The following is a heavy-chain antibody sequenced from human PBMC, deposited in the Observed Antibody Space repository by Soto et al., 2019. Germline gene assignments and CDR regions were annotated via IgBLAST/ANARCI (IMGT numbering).Heavy chain of an antibody. CDR1: GFTFSSYG. CDR3: ARDSGGGATFFDY. V-gene: IGHV3-33*01. Sequence: QVQLVESGGGVVQPGRSLRLSCAASGFTFSSYGMHWVRQAPGKGLEWVAVIWYDGSNKYYADSVKGRFTISRDNYKNTLYLQMNSLRAEDTAVYYCARDSGGGATFFDYWGQGTLVTVSS. D-gene: IGHD3-16*01. CDR2: IWYDGSNK. J-gene: IGHJ4*02.